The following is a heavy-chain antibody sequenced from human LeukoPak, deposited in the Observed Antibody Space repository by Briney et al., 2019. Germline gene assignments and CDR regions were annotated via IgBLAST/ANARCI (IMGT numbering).Heavy chain of an antibody. D-gene: IGHD2/OR15-2a*01. CDR1: GGSISSYY. CDR3: ARTSPKNCAFDI. J-gene: IGHJ3*02. Sequence: SETLSLTCTVSGGSISSYYWSWIRQPAGKGLEWIGRIYSSGSTNYNPSLNSRVTMSVDTPKNQFSLKLSSLTAADTAVYYCARTSPKNCAFDIWGQGTMVTVSS. CDR2: IYSSGST. V-gene: IGHV4-4*07.